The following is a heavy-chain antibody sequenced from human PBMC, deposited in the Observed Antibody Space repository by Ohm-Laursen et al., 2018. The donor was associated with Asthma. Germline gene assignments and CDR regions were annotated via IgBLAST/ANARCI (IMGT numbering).Heavy chain of an antibody. Sequence: SLRLSCAASGFTFSSYSMNWVRQAPGKGLEWVSSISSSSSYIYYADSVKGRFTISRDNAKNSLYLQMNSLRAEDTAVYYCARGLYQLLGYGMDVWGQGTTVTVSS. V-gene: IGHV3-21*01. CDR1: GFTFSSYS. CDR3: ARGLYQLLGYGMDV. D-gene: IGHD2-2*01. CDR2: ISSSSSYI. J-gene: IGHJ6*02.